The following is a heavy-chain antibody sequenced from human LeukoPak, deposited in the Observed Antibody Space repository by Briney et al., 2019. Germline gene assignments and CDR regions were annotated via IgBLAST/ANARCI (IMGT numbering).Heavy chain of an antibody. CDR2: IYYSGST. Sequence: PSETLSLTCTVSGGSISSYYWSWIRQPPGKGLEWIGYIYYSGSTNYNPSLKSRVTISVDTSKNQFSLKLSSVTAADTAVYYCARDPLYGGNVCWGQGTLVTVSS. CDR1: GGSISSYY. CDR3: ARDPLYGGNVC. D-gene: IGHD4-23*01. V-gene: IGHV4-59*01. J-gene: IGHJ4*02.